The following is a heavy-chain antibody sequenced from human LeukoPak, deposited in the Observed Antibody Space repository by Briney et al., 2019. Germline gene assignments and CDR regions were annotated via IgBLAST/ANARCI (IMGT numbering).Heavy chain of an antibody. J-gene: IGHJ3*02. CDR1: GYSFTSYW. D-gene: IGHD2/OR15-2a*01. V-gene: IGHV5-51*01. Sequence: RGESLKISCKGPGYSFTSYWIGGVRQMPGKGLEWMGIIYPGDSDTRYSPSFQGQVTISADRSISTAYLQWSSLKASDTAMYYCAAYYVIAFDIWGQGTMVTVSS. CDR2: IYPGDSDT. CDR3: AAYYVIAFDI.